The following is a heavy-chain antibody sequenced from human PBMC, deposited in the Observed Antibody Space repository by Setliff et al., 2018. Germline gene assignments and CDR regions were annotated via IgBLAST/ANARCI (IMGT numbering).Heavy chain of an antibody. CDR1: GYSFISHY. J-gene: IGHJ4*02. D-gene: IGHD6-25*01. CDR3: ARAGLAAAGRKGVFDH. V-gene: IGHV1-46*01. Sequence: ASVKVSCTTSGYSFISHYMHWVRQAPGQGLEWMGIINPGGLTSSSTQKFEGRVTMTRDTSTSTVYMELNSLTSDDTAVYYCARAGLAAAGRKGVFDHWGQGTRVTVSS. CDR2: INPGGLTS.